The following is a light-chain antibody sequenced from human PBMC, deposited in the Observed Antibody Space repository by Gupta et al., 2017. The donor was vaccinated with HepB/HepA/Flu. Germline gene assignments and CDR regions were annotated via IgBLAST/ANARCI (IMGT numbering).Light chain of an antibody. CDR3: AAWDDSLNGPNWV. CDR2: SNN. J-gene: IGLJ3*02. Sequence: QSVLTQPPSASGTPVQRVTISCSGSSSNIGSNTVNWYQQLPGTAPKLLIYSNNQRPSGVPDRFSGSKSGTSASLAISGLQSEDEADYYCAAWDDSLNGPNWVFGGGTKLTVL. V-gene: IGLV1-44*01. CDR1: SSNIGSNT.